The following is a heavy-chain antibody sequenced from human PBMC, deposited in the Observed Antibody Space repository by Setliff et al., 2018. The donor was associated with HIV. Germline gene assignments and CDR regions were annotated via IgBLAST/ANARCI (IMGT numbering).Heavy chain of an antibody. CDR3: ARGSPIVWFGEFLYPEIDY. Sequence: SVKVSCKASGGTFSSYAITWVRRAPGQGLEWMGGIIPKSNTPDYAQIFKGRLTITADESTSTAHMELVGLTSEDTAVYYCARGSPIVWFGEFLYPEIDYWGQGSLVTVSS. CDR1: GGTFSSYA. CDR2: IIPKSNTP. J-gene: IGHJ4*02. V-gene: IGHV1-69*13. D-gene: IGHD3-10*01.